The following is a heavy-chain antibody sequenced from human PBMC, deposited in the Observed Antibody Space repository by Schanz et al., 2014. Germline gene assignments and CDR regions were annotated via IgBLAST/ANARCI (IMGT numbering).Heavy chain of an antibody. V-gene: IGHV1-8*02. CDR3: ARAVKGKVAIFGVIAAQNYYYMDV. Sequence: QIQLVQSGPEVKKPGATVKVSCKASGYIFINSGISWVRQAPGQGLEWMGWMNPKTGNTDHAQKFQGRVSMTWDTSTSTAYLELSRLRSEDTGVYYCARAVKGKVAIFGVIAAQNYYYMDVWGKGTTVTVSS. D-gene: IGHD3-3*01. J-gene: IGHJ6*03. CDR1: GYIFINSG. CDR2: MNPKTGNT.